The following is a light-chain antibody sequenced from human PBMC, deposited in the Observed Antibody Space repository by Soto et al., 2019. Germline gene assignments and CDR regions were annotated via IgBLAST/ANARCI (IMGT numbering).Light chain of an antibody. Sequence: QSALTQPPSASGSPGQSVTISCTGTSSDVGGYKSVSWYQQHPGKVPKLMIYEVTKRPSGVPDRFSGSKSGNTASLTVSGLQAEDEADYYCSSYAGSNNVVFGGGTKLTVL. V-gene: IGLV2-8*01. CDR1: SSDVGGYKS. J-gene: IGLJ2*01. CDR3: SSYAGSNNVV. CDR2: EVT.